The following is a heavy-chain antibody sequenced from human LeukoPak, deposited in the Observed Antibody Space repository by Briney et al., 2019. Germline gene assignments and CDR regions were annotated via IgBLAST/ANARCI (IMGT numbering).Heavy chain of an antibody. J-gene: IGHJ3*02. CDR3: ARRPSRAPFDI. CDR1: GGSISSSSYY. CDR2: IYYSGST. V-gene: IGHV4-39*01. Sequence: ASETLSLTCTVSGGSISSSSYYWGWIRQPPGKGLEWIGSIYYSGSTYYNPSLKSRVTISVDTSKNQFSLKLSSVTAADTAVYYCARRPSRAPFDIWGQGTMVTVSS.